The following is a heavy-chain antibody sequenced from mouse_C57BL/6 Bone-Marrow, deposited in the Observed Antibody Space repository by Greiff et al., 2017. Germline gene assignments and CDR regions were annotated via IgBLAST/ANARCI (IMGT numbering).Heavy chain of an antibody. Sequence: VQLQQSGPGLVQPSQSLSITCTVSGFSLTSYGVHWVRQSPGKGLEWRGVIWSGGSTDYNAALISRLSISKDNSKSHVFFKMNSLQADDTAIYYCARKNLHYAMDYWGQGTSVTVSS. CDR1: GFSLTSYG. CDR2: IWSGGST. V-gene: IGHV2-2*01. J-gene: IGHJ4*01. CDR3: ARKNLHYAMDY.